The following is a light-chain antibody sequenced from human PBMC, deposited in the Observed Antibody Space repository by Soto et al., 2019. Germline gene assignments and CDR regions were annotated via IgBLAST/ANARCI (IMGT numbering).Light chain of an antibody. CDR1: QDISSK. J-gene: IGKJ4*01. CDR3: LPANSFPLT. CDR2: TAS. V-gene: IGKV1D-12*01. Sequence: DIQMTQSPSSMSASVGDRVTITCRASQDISSKLAWYQRKPGKAPELLIYTASSLESGVPSRFRGSGSGTDFSLTISSLQPEDFETYYCLPANSFPLTLGGGTNVDIK.